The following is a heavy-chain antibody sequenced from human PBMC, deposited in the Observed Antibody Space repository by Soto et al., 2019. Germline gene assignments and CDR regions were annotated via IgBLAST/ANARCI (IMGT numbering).Heavy chain of an antibody. CDR3: ARVGYSGGNVRIDN. Sequence: QVQLQESGPGLVKPSETLSLTCTVSGGSVSSGSYYWSWIRQPPGKGLEWIGYIYYSGNTNYNPSLKSRVTISVDTSKSQFSLKVSSVTAADTAVYYCARVGYSGGNVRIDNWGQGTLVTVSS. CDR1: GGSVSSGSYY. CDR2: IYYSGNT. D-gene: IGHD1-26*01. V-gene: IGHV4-61*01. J-gene: IGHJ4*02.